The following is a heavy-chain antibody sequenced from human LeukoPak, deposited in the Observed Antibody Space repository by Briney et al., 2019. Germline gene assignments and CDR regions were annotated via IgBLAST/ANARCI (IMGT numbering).Heavy chain of an antibody. CDR1: GGTFSSYA. D-gene: IGHD6-19*01. V-gene: IGHV1-69*13. J-gene: IGHJ3*02. Sequence: GASVKVSCKASGGTFSSYAISWVRQAPGQGLEWMGGIIPIFGTANYAQKFQGRVTITADESTSTAYMELSSLRSEDTAVYYSARYIAVAGPNDAFDIWGQGTMVTVSS. CDR3: ARYIAVAGPNDAFDI. CDR2: IIPIFGTA.